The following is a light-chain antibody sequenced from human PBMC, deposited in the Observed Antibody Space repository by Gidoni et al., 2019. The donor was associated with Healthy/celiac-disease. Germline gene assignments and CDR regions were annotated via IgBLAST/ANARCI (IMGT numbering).Light chain of an antibody. CDR2: GAS. CDR3: QQYGSSLYT. V-gene: IGKV3-20*01. Sequence: EIVFTQSPGTLSLSPGERATLSCRASQSVSSSYLAWYQQKPGQAPRLLIYGASSRATGIPDRFSGSGSGTDFTLTINRLEPEDFAVYYCQQYGSSLYTFGQGTKLEIK. J-gene: IGKJ2*01. CDR1: QSVSSSY.